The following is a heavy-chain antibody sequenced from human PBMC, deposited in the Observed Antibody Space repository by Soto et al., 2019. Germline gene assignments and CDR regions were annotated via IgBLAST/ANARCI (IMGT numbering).Heavy chain of an antibody. CDR1: GGSISSGDYY. CDR3: ARVVVVVGYDSSVLGWFDP. Sequence: SETLSLTCTVSGGSISSGDYYWSWIRQPPGKGLEWIGYIYYSGSTYYNPSLKSRVTISVDTSKNQFSLELSSVTAADTAVYYCARVVVVVGYDSSVLGWFDPWGQGTLVTVSS. CDR2: IYYSGST. D-gene: IGHD3-22*01. J-gene: IGHJ5*02. V-gene: IGHV4-30-4*01.